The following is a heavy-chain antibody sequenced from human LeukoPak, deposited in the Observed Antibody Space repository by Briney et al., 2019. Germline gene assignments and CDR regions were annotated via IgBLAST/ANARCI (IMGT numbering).Heavy chain of an antibody. D-gene: IGHD1-1*01. J-gene: IGHJ3*02. CDR2: IIPIFGTA. V-gene: IGHV1-69*06. Sequence: GASVKVSCKASGGTISSYAISWVRQAPGQGLEWMGGIIPIFGTANYAQKFQGRVTITADKSTSTAYMELSSLRSEDTAVYYCARDWVRNAFDIWGQGTMVTVSS. CDR1: GGTISSYA. CDR3: ARDWVRNAFDI.